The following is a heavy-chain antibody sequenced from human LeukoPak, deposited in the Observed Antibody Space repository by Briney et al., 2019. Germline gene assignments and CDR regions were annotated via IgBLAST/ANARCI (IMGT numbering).Heavy chain of an antibody. CDR2: INHSGST. V-gene: IGHV4-34*01. J-gene: IGHJ4*02. D-gene: IGHD3-9*01. CDR3: ARGQDVLRYFDWLLGFFY. CDR1: GGSFSGYY. Sequence: SETLSLTCAVYGGSFSGYYWSWIRQPPGKGLEWIGEINHSGSTNYNPSLKSQVTISVDTSKNQFSLKLSSVTAADTAVYYCARGQDVLRYFDWLLGFFYWGQGTLVTVSS.